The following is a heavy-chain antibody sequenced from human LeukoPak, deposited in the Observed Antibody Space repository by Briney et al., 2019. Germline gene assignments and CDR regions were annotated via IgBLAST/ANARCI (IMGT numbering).Heavy chain of an antibody. V-gene: IGHV3-33*01. CDR3: ARDLGYCTNGVCYKSYYYYGMDV. CDR2: IWYDGSNK. Sequence: GGSLRLSCAASGFTFSSYGMHWVRQAPGKGLEWVAVIWYDGSNKYYADSVKGRFTISRDNSKNTLYLQMNSLRAEDTSVYYCARDLGYCTNGVCYKSYYYYGMDVWAQGTTVTVSS. CDR1: GFTFSSYG. J-gene: IGHJ6*02. D-gene: IGHD2-8*01.